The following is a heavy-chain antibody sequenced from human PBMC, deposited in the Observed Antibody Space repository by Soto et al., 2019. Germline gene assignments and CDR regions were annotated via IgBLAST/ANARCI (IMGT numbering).Heavy chain of an antibody. CDR3: ARGRGDIVVVPAAMGDAFDI. CDR1: GGTFSSYA. Sequence: SVKVSCKASGGTFSSYAISWVRQAPGQGLEWMGGIIPIFGTANYAQKFQGRVTITADESTSTAYMELSSLRSEDTAVYYCARGRGDIVVVPAAMGDAFDIWGQGTMVTVSS. D-gene: IGHD2-2*01. V-gene: IGHV1-69*13. CDR2: IIPIFGTA. J-gene: IGHJ3*02.